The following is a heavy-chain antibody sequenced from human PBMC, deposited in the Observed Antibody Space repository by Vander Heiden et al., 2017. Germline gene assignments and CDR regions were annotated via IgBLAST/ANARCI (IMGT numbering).Heavy chain of an antibody. V-gene: IGHV1-69*01. D-gene: IGHD3-9*01. CDR2: IIPIFGTA. Sequence: QVQLVQSGAEVKKPGSSVKVSCKASGGTFSSYAISWVRQAPGQGLEWMGGIIPIFGTANYAQKFQGRVTITADESTSTAYMELSSLRSEDTAVYYCARSGYYDILTGYPRNYYYGMDVWGQGTTVTVSS. CDR1: GGTFSSYA. J-gene: IGHJ6*02. CDR3: ARSGYYDILTGYPRNYYYGMDV.